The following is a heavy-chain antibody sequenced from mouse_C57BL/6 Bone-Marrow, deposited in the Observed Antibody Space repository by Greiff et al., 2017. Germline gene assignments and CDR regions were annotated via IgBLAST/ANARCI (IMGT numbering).Heavy chain of an antibody. CDR2: TFYSGIT. V-gene: IGHV3-3*01. CDR3: ARARGDYDGNYYAMDY. CDR1: GFSINSDCY. J-gene: IGHJ4*01. D-gene: IGHD2-4*01. Sequence: EVQLVESGPSLVRPSQTLSLTCTVTGFSINSDCYWIWIRQFPGNKLEYIGYTFYSGITYYNPSLESRTYITRDTSKNQFSLKLSSVTTEDTATYYGARARGDYDGNYYAMDYWGQGTSVTVSS.